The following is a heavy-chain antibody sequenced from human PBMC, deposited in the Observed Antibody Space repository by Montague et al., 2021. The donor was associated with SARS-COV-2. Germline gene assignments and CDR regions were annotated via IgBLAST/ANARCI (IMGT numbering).Heavy chain of an antibody. CDR2: INHSGST. V-gene: IGHV4-34*01. D-gene: IGHD3-16*02. CDR3: ARGQPPRITFGGIISYGLDV. J-gene: IGHJ6*02. Sequence: SETLSLTCAVYGGSFSGYYWTWIRQPPGKGLEWFGEINHSGSTNYNPSLKSRVTISVDTSKNQFSLKLRSVTAADTAVYYCARGQPPRITFGGIISYGLDVWGQGTTVTVSS. CDR1: GGSFSGYY.